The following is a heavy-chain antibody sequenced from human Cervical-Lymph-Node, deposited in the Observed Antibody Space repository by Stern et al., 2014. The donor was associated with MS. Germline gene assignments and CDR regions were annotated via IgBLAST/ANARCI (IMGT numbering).Heavy chain of an antibody. V-gene: IGHV3-23*04. CDR3: AILTVTTSYYFDY. CDR2: IRCGGGST. CDR1: GFTFSSYA. J-gene: IGHJ4*02. Sequence: EVQLVESGGGLVQPGGSLRLSCAASGFTFSSYAMRWVRQAPGKGLEWVSAIRCGGGSTYYADSVKGRFTISRDNSKNTLYLQMNSLRAEDTAVYYCAILTVTTSYYFDYWGQGTLVTVSS. D-gene: IGHD4-17*01.